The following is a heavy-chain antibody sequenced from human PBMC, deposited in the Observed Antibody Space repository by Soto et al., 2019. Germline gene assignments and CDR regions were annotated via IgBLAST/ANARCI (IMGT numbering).Heavy chain of an antibody. V-gene: IGHV6-1*01. CDR1: GDSVSSKSAA. Sequence: SQTLSLTCAISGDSVSSKSAAWNWIGQSPSRGLEWLGRSYYRSKWYNDCAVSVKSRITINPDTSKNQFSLQLNSVTPEDTAVYYCARSGNEGAVDYWGQGTLVTVSS. D-gene: IGHD1-26*01. CDR2: SYYRSKWYN. CDR3: ARSGNEGAVDY. J-gene: IGHJ4*02.